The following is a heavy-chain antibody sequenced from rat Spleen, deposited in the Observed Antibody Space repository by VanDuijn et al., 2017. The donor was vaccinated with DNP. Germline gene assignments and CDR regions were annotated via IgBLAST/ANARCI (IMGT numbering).Heavy chain of an antibody. Sequence: EVQLQESGSGLVKPSQSLSLTCSVTGYSITSNYWGWIRKFPGNKMEYIGHISYSGSSNYNPSLKSRITITREKSKNHFFLHLNSVTTEDTGTYCCARWTRYFDYWGQGVMVTVSS. CDR2: ISYSGSS. CDR3: ARWTRYFDY. CDR1: GYSITSNY. J-gene: IGHJ2*01. V-gene: IGHV3-1*01. D-gene: IGHD1-7*01.